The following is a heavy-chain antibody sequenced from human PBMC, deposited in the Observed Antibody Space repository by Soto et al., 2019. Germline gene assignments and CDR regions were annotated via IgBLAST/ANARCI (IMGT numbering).Heavy chain of an antibody. D-gene: IGHD5-12*01. V-gene: IGHV1-18*01. CDR3: ARGYSGYDPDFDY. CDR1: GYTFTSYG. Sequence: GASVKVSCKASGYTFTSYGISWVRQAPGQRLEWMGIISTCDGSTSYAQKIQGRVTMTRDTSTSTVYMELSSLRSEDPAVYYCARGYSGYDPDFDYWGQGTLVTVSS. J-gene: IGHJ4*02. CDR2: ISTCDGST.